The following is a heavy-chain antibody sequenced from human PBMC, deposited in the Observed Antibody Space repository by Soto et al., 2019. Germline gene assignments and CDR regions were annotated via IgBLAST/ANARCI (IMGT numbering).Heavy chain of an antibody. CDR2: IYYSGST. J-gene: IGHJ3*02. CDR1: GGSISSSSYY. Sequence: PSETLSLTCTVSGGSISSSSYYWGWIRQPSGKGLEWIGSIYYSGSTYYNPSLKSRVTISVNTSKNQFSLKLSSVTAADTAVYYCARHGDSSGWYELGAFDIWGQGIMVTVSS. D-gene: IGHD6-19*01. V-gene: IGHV4-39*01. CDR3: ARHGDSSGWYELGAFDI.